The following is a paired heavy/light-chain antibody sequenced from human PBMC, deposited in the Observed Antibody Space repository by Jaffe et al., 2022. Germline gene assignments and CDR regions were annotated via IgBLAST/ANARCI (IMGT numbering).Light chain of an antibody. V-gene: IGLV1-51*02. Sequence: QSVLTQPPSMSAAPGQRVTISCSGNSSNIGDHYVSWYQQVPGTAPKLLIYGNDKRPSGIPDRFSGSKSGTSATLDITGLQTGDEADYYCGTWESGLNPGEVFGGGTKLTVL. CDR1: SSNIGDHY. J-gene: IGLJ2*01. CDR3: GTWESGLNPGEV. CDR2: GND.
Heavy chain of an antibody. CDR3: ARVVTQIGTSFDN. CDR1: GYNFMDYY. D-gene: IGHD1-26*01. Sequence: QVQLQQSGAELKKPGASVKVSCSTSGYNFMDYYIHWVRQAPGGGLEWVGRLDPGWGSTHYPRKFEGRLALTSKASISTAYLELNGLTTDDTAVYFCARVVTQIGTSFDNWGPGTPVIVSS. CDR2: LDPGWGST. V-gene: IGHV1-2*06. J-gene: IGHJ4*02.